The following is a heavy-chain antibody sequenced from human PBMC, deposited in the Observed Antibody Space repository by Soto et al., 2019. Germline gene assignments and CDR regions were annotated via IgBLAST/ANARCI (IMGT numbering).Heavy chain of an antibody. CDR1: GFTFDDYV. CDR2: IDRNGGIT. CDR3: ARDRDSSGHYSAIDY. V-gene: IGHV3-20*04. Sequence: PGGSLRLSCAASGFTFDDYVMSWVRQAPGKGLEWVSDIDRNGGITGYADSVEGRFAISRDNAKNSLYLQMNSLGVEDTALYYCARDRDSSGHYSAIDYWGQGTLVTVS. D-gene: IGHD3-22*01. J-gene: IGHJ4*02.